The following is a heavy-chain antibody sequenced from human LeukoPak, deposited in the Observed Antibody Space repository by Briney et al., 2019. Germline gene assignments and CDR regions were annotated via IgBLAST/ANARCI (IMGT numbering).Heavy chain of an antibody. J-gene: IGHJ5*02. CDR3: ARDNQGLYSSGWNNWFDP. D-gene: IGHD6-19*01. Sequence: SETLSLTCTVSGGSISSYYWSWIRQPPGKGLEWIGYIYYSGSTNYNPSLKSRVTISVDTSKNQFSLKLSSVTAADTAVYYCARDNQGLYSSGWNNWFDPWGQGTLVTVSS. CDR2: IYYSGST. V-gene: IGHV4-59*01. CDR1: GGSISSYY.